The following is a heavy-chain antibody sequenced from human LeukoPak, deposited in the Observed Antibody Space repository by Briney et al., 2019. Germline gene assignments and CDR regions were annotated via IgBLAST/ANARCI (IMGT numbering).Heavy chain of an antibody. CDR2: ISWNSGSI. Sequence: GGSLRLSCAASGFTFDDYAMHWVRQAPGKGLEWVSGISWNSGSIGYADSVKGRFTISRDNAKNSLYLQMNSLRAGDTALYYCAKGSGYYDSSGYFDYWGQGTLVTVSS. V-gene: IGHV3-9*01. D-gene: IGHD3-22*01. J-gene: IGHJ4*02. CDR3: AKGSGYYDSSGYFDY. CDR1: GFTFDDYA.